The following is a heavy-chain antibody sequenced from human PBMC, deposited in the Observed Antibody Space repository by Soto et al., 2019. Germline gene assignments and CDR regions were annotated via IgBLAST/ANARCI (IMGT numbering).Heavy chain of an antibody. V-gene: IGHV1-69*12. D-gene: IGHD3-3*02. CDR2: IMPVFATP. Sequence: QVQLVQSGAEVKKPGSSVKVSCKASGGTFSTSAISWVRQAPGQGLEWVGGIMPVFATPDYAQKFQGRVTITADESTTXAHXELTSLRTDDTAVYYCARDKDRQQLGGNYYYILDVWGQGTAITVSS. CDR3: ARDKDRQQLGGNYYYILDV. CDR1: GGTFSTSA. J-gene: IGHJ6*02.